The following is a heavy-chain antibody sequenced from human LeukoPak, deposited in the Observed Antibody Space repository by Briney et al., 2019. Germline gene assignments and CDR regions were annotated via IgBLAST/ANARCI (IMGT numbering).Heavy chain of an antibody. CDR2: IWYDGSNK. CDR3: ARGSRFLEWLSIIDY. Sequence: GGSLRLSCAASVFTFSSYCMHWVRQAPGKGLEWVAVIWYDGSNKYYADSVKGRFTISRDNSKNTLYLQMNSLRAEDTAVYYCARGSRFLEWLSIIDYWGQGTLVTVSS. D-gene: IGHD3-3*01. CDR1: VFTFSSYC. J-gene: IGHJ4*02. V-gene: IGHV3-33*08.